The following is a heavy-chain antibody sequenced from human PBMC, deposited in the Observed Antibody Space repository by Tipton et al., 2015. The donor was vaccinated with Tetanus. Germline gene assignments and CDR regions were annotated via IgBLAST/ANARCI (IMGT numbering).Heavy chain of an antibody. V-gene: IGHV4-31*03. CDR2: MYYSGST. CDR3: ARGLPREPFYFDY. J-gene: IGHJ4*02. Sequence: TLSLTCTVSGASISSSGYYWSWIRQHPGKGLEWIGYMYYSGSTFYNPSLKSRVTISRDTSKNQFSLTLTSVTAADTAVYYCARGLPREPFYFDYWGQGKQVSVSS. D-gene: IGHD1-26*01. CDR1: GASISSSGYY.